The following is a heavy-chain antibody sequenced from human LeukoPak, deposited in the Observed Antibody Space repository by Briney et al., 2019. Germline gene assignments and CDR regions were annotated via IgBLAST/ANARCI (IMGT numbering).Heavy chain of an antibody. Sequence: SETLSLTCAVSGYSISSGYCWGWIRQPPGKGLEWIGSIYHSGSTYYNPSLKSRVTVSVDTSKNQFSLKLNSVTAADTAVYYCARHWGVTTRPLDYWGQGTLVTVSS. V-gene: IGHV4-38-2*01. CDR3: ARHWGVTTRPLDY. CDR2: IYHSGST. J-gene: IGHJ4*02. CDR1: GYSISSGYC. D-gene: IGHD1-26*01.